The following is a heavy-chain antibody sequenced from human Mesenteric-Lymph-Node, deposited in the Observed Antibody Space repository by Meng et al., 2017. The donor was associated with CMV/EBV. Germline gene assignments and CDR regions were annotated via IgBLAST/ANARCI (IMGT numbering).Heavy chain of an antibody. D-gene: IGHD3-3*01. CDR3: ASPTPNKGFLEWSEGGMDV. Sequence: SVKVSCKTSGYTFTTYGIDWVRQAPGQGLEWMGGIIPIFGTANYAQKFQGRVTITTDESTSTAYMELSSLRSEDTAVYYCASPTPNKGFLEWSEGGMDVWGQGTTVTVSS. CDR1: GYTFTTYG. CDR2: IIPIFGTA. V-gene: IGHV1-69*05. J-gene: IGHJ6*02.